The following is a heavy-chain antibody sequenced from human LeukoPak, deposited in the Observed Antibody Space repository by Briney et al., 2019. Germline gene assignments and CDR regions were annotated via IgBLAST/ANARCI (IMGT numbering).Heavy chain of an antibody. CDR3: ARPCSNGRIGAFDI. CDR2: IYPGDSDT. Sequence: GESLKISCNGAGYIFTSYWIGCVRHMPGKGVECMGFIYPGDSDTRYSPSVQGQVTISADNSISTPYLQWSSLKASDTAMYYCARPCSNGRIGAFDIWGQGTMVTVCS. D-gene: IGHD6-19*01. CDR1: GYIFTSYW. V-gene: IGHV5-51*01. J-gene: IGHJ3*02.